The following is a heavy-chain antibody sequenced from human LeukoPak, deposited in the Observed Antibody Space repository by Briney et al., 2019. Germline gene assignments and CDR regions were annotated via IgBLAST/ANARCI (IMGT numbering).Heavy chain of an antibody. CDR3: ARDSDSSGLNFDY. CDR1: GGSISSGGYY. CDR2: IYYSGST. Sequence: SETLSLTCTVSGGSISSGGYYWSWIRQHPGKGLEWIGYIYYSGSTYYNPSLKGRVTISVDTSKNQFSLKLSSVTAADTAVYYCARDSDSSGLNFDYWGQGTLVTVSS. V-gene: IGHV4-31*03. J-gene: IGHJ4*02. D-gene: IGHD3-22*01.